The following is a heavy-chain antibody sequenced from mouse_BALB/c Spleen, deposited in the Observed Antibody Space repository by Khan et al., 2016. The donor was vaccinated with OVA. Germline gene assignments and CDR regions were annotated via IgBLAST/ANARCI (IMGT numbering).Heavy chain of an antibody. J-gene: IGHJ2*01. D-gene: IGHD1-1*01. V-gene: IGHV1-20*02. CDR2: INPHIGET. Sequence: VQLKESGPELVKPGASVKISCKASGYSFTGYFMNWVMQSPGKSLEWIGRINPHIGETFYNQKFKDKATLTVDESSRTAHMELRSLASEDSAVNYCARKNGSDLDYWGQGTTLTVSS. CDR1: GYSFTGYF. CDR3: ARKNGSDLDY.